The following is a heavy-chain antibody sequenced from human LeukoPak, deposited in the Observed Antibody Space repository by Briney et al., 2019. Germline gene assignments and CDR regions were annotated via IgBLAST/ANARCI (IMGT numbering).Heavy chain of an antibody. Sequence: GGSLRLSCAASGFTFSSYAMSWVRQAPGKGLEWVSAISGSGGSTYYADSVKGRFTISRDNAKNTLYLQMNSLRAEDTAVYYCAREPDNYYDSSGYYYWGQGTLVTVSS. D-gene: IGHD3-22*01. V-gene: IGHV3-23*01. CDR1: GFTFSSYA. CDR3: AREPDNYYDSSGYYY. CDR2: ISGSGGST. J-gene: IGHJ4*02.